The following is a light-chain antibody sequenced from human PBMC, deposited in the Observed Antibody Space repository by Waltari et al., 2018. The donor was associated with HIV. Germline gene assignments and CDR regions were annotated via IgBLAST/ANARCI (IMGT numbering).Light chain of an antibody. J-gene: IGLJ2*01. CDR2: GVN. CDR3: SSYGGSNNVV. Sequence: QSALTQPPSASGSPGQSVTISCTGTSSDVGGYNFVPWYQQHPGNAPKLMIYGVNKRPSGVPDRFSGSKSGNTAFLTVSGLQGEDEAEYYCSSYGGSNNVVFGGGTKLTVL. V-gene: IGLV2-8*01. CDR1: SSDVGGYNF.